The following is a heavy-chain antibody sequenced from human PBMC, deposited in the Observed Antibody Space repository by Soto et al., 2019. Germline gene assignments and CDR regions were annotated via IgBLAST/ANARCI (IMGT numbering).Heavy chain of an antibody. CDR3: ASHHEYSRHSDY. J-gene: IGHJ4*02. CDR1: GGTFSSYA. Sequence: GASVKVSCKASGGTFSSYAISWVRQAPGQGLEWMGGIIPIFGTANYAQKFQGRVTITADESTSTAYMELSSLRSEDTAVYYCASHHEYSRHSDYWGQGTLVTVSS. D-gene: IGHD6-6*01. V-gene: IGHV1-69*13. CDR2: IIPIFGTA.